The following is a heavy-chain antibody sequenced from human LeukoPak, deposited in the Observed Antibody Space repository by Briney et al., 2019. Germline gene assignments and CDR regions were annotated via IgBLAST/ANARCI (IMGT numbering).Heavy chain of an antibody. CDR3: ERERAVARPPYYYYYYMDV. D-gene: IGHD6-19*01. Sequence: PGGSLRLSCAASGFTVISNYMSCVRQAPGKGLEWVSVIYSGGSTYYADSVKGRFTISRDNSKNTLYLQMNSLRAEDTAVYYCERERAVARPPYYYYYYMDVWGKGTTVTVSS. J-gene: IGHJ6*03. CDR2: IYSGGST. V-gene: IGHV3-53*01. CDR1: GFTVISNY.